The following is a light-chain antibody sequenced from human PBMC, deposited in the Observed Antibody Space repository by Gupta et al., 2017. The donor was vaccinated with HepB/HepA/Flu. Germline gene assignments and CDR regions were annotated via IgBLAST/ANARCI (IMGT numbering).Light chain of an antibody. CDR1: ESVGVW. V-gene: IGKV1-5*03. CDR3: QVDSSYSRA. J-gene: IGKJ1*01. CDR2: KAS. Sequence: DIQVTQSPSTLSASVGDRVTITCRASESVGVWLAWYQQKPGKVPELLIYKASTLKTGVPSRFSGSGAGTEFTLTITSLQPDDFATYYCQVDSSYSRAFGQGTKVEIK.